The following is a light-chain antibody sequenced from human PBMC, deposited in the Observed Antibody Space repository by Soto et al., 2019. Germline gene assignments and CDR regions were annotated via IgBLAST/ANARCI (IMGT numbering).Light chain of an antibody. V-gene: IGKV1-5*03. J-gene: IGKJ4*01. CDR1: QSISSW. CDR3: QQYDSYPLT. Sequence: DIQMTQSPSTLSASVEDRVTITCRASQSISSWLAWYQQKPGKAPNLLIYKASSLESGVPSSFSGSGSGTEFTLTISRLQPDYFATYYCQQYDSYPLTFGGGTKVDIK. CDR2: KAS.